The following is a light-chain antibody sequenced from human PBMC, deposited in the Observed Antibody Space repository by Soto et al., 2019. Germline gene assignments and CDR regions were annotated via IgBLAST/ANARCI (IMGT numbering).Light chain of an antibody. CDR3: QVYGSSFT. CDR2: GAS. J-gene: IGKJ3*01. V-gene: IGKV3-20*01. Sequence: EIVLTQSPGTLSLSPGERATLSCRASQSISSRYLGWYQQKPGQAPRLLIYGASSRATGIPDRFSGSGSGTDFTLTISRLEPEDFAIYYCQVYGSSFTFGPGTKVDIK. CDR1: QSISSRY.